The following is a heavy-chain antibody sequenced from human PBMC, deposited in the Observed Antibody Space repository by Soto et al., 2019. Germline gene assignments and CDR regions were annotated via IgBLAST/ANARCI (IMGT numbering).Heavy chain of an antibody. D-gene: IGHD4-4*01. J-gene: IGHJ3*02. Sequence: GASVKVSCKASGYIFTSYYMNWVRQAPGQGLEWMGMINPSGGSTHYAQKFQGRVTMTRDTSTSTVYMEVSSLRSEDTAVYYCAREKAAECFPTSSNLLDIWRKGTRVTVSS. CDR3: AREKAAECFPTSSNLLDI. V-gene: IGHV1-46*01. CDR2: INPSGGST. CDR1: GYIFTSYY.